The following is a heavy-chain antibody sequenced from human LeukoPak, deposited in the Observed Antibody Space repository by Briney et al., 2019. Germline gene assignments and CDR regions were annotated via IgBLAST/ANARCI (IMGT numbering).Heavy chain of an antibody. CDR1: GFTLTSYA. CDR3: ALRTIFDY. CDR2: ISGSGGST. D-gene: IGHD1-14*01. J-gene: IGHJ4*02. V-gene: IGHV3-23*01. Sequence: GRSLRPSSAASGFTLTSYAMTWVRQAPGQGLEWVSAISGSGGSTYYADSVKGRFTISSDNSKNTLYLQMNSLRAEDTAVYYCALRTIFDYWGQGTLVTVSS.